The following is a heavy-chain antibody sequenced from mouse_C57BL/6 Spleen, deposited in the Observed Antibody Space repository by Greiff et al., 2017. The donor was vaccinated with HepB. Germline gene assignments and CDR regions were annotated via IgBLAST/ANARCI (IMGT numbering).Heavy chain of an antibody. CDR2: ISYDGSN. CDR3: ARRLLLRYDFDY. D-gene: IGHD1-1*01. Sequence: EVKLVESGPGLVKPSQSLSLTCSVTGYSITSGYYWNWIRQFPGNKLEWMGYISYDGSNNYNPSLKNRISITRDTSKNQFFLKLNSVTTEDTATYYCARRLLLRYDFDYWGQGTTLTVSS. J-gene: IGHJ2*01. V-gene: IGHV3-6*01. CDR1: GYSITSGYY.